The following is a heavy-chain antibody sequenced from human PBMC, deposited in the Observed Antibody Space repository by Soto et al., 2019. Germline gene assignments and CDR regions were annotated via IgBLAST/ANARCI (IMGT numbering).Heavy chain of an antibody. CDR3: ARDHINGWKFHY. D-gene: IGHD6-19*01. CDR2: IKQDGSQN. CDR1: GFTFSNYW. J-gene: IGHJ4*02. Sequence: EVQLVESGGGLVQPGGSLRLSCAASGFTFSNYWMSWVRQAPGKGLEWVANIKQDGSQNYYVDSVKGRFTTSRDNTKNSFYLQTNSLRAEDTAVYYCARDHINGWKFHYWARGTLVTVSS. V-gene: IGHV3-7*01.